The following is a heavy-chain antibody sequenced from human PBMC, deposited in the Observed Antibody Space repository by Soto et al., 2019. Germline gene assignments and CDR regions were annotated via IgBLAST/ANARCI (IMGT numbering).Heavy chain of an antibody. Sequence: SETLSLTCTVSGGSISSSSYYWGWIRQPPGKGLEWIGSIYYSGSTNYNPSLKSRVTISVDTSKNQFSLNLSSVTAADTAVYYCARVESFYESSGYHDAFDIWGQGTMVTVSS. J-gene: IGHJ3*02. V-gene: IGHV4-39*07. D-gene: IGHD3-22*01. CDR1: GGSISSSSYY. CDR3: ARVESFYESSGYHDAFDI. CDR2: IYYSGST.